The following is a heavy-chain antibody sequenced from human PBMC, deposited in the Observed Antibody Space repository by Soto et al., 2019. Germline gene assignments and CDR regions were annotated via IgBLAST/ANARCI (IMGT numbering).Heavy chain of an antibody. Sequence: SETLSLTCTVSGGSISSGGYYWSWIRQHPGKGLEWIGYIYYSGSTYYNPSLKRRVTISVDTSKNQFSLKLSSVTAADTAVYYCARDSTTVTPFYYYYRMAVWGQGNTVSVPS. V-gene: IGHV4-31*03. CDR1: GGSISSGGYY. CDR2: IYYSGST. CDR3: ARDSTTVTPFYYYYRMAV. J-gene: IGHJ6*02. D-gene: IGHD4-4*01.